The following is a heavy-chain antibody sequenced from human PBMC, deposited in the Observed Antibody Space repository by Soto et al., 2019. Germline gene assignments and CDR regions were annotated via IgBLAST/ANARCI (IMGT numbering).Heavy chain of an antibody. V-gene: IGHV4-30-4*01. CDR2: IYYSGST. CDR3: ARESIVATTGFDY. Sequence: SETLSLTCTVSGGSISSGDYYWSWIRQPPGKGLEWIGYIYYSGSTYYNPSLKSRVTISVDTSKNQFSLKLISVTAADTAVYYCARESIVATTGFDYWGQGTLVTVSS. J-gene: IGHJ4*02. D-gene: IGHD5-12*01. CDR1: GGSISSGDYY.